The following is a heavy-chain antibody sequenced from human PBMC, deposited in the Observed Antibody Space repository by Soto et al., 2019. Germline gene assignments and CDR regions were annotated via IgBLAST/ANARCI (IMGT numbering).Heavy chain of an antibody. D-gene: IGHD6-13*01. CDR1: GGSSSSYY. CDR2: IYYTGLS. J-gene: IGHJ4*02. Sequence: PSETLSLTCTFSGGSSSSYYWSLIRQPPGKGLEWIGYIYYTGLSNSNPSLNSRVTMSVDTSKNQFSLKLSSVTAADTAVYYCASHSSHWPFFDFWGQGTLVTVSS. V-gene: IGHV4-59*01. CDR3: ASHSSHWPFFDF.